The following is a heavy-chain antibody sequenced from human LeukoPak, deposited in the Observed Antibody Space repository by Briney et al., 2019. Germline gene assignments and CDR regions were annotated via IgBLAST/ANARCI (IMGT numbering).Heavy chain of an antibody. CDR1: GYTFTSYY. V-gene: IGHV1-46*01. Sequence: GASVKVSCKASGYTFTSYYMHWVRQAPGQGLEWMGIINPSGGSTSYAQKFQGRVTMTRDTSTSTVYMELSSLRSEDTAVYYCARVGRYYGSGSYSPFDYWGQGTLVTVSS. J-gene: IGHJ4*02. CDR2: INPSGGST. CDR3: ARVGRYYGSGSYSPFDY. D-gene: IGHD3-10*01.